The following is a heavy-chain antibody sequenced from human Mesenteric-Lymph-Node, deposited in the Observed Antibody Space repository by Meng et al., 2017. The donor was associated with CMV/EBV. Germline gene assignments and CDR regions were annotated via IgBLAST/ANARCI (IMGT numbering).Heavy chain of an antibody. J-gene: IGHJ4*02. CDR1: GFTFNTYG. D-gene: IGHD2-21*01. CDR3: ARVVKGANYLDY. Sequence: GESLKISCATSGFTFNTYGMSWVRQAPGKGLEWVSSIDISGFTYNADSLKGRFTISRDNARNSLYLQMNSLRAEDTAMYYCARVVKGANYLDYWGQGTLVTVSS. V-gene: IGHV3-21*01. CDR2: IDISGFT.